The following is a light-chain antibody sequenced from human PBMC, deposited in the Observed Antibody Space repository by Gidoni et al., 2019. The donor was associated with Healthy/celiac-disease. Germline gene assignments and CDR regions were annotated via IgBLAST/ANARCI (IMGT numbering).Light chain of an antibody. Sequence: DIGMTQSPDSLAVSLGERSTINCKSSQSVLYSSNNKNYLAWYRQKPGQPPKLLIYWASTRESGVPDRFSGSGSGTDFPLTIRGLQAENVAVYYCQQYYSTPWTFGQGTKVEIK. CDR3: QQYYSTPWT. J-gene: IGKJ1*01. V-gene: IGKV4-1*01. CDR1: QSVLYSSNNKNY. CDR2: WAS.